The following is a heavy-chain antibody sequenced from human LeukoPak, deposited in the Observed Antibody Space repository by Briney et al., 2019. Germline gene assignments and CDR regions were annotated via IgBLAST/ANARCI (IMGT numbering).Heavy chain of an antibody. CDR2: IWYDGSNK. CDR1: GFTFSSYG. Sequence: GGSLRLXCAASGFTFSSYGMHWVRQAPGKGLEWVAVIWYDGSNKYYADSVKGRFTISRDNSKNTLYLQMNSLRAEDTAVYYCAKGSGRRYFDWYSAYWGQGTLVTVSS. D-gene: IGHD3-9*01. J-gene: IGHJ4*02. V-gene: IGHV3-33*06. CDR3: AKGSGRRYFDWYSAY.